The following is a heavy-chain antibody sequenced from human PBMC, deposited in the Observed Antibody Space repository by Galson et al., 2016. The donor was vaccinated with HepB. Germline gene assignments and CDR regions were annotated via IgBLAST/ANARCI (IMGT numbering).Heavy chain of an antibody. CDR2: TDVDGRNT. CDR3: ARGPSSAHYYFDY. Sequence: SLRLSCAASGFTFVNYWMHWVRQAPGKGLVWVSRTDVDGRNTAYADSVEGRFTISRDNAKNILYLQMSSLRIDDTAVYYCARGPSSAHYYFDYWGQGALVSVSS. CDR1: GFTFVNYW. D-gene: IGHD2-15*01. V-gene: IGHV3-74*03. J-gene: IGHJ4*02.